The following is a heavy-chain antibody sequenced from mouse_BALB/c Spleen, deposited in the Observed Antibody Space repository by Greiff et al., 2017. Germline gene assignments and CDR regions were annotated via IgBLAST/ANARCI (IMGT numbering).Heavy chain of an antibody. CDR3: AETTATRWYFDV. J-gene: IGHJ1*01. CDR2: INPSTGYT. Sequence: QVQLKESGAELAKPGASVKMSCKASGYTFTSYWMHWVKQRPGQGLEWIGYINPSTGYTEYNQKFKDKATLTADKSSSTAYMQLSSLTSEDSAVYYCAETTATRWYFDVWGAGTTVTVSS. V-gene: IGHV1-7*01. D-gene: IGHD1-2*01. CDR1: GYTFTSYW.